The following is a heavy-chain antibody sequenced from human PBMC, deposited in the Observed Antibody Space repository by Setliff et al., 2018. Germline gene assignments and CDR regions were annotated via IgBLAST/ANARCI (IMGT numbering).Heavy chain of an antibody. CDR1: GGSISSGNYY. V-gene: IGHV4-39*01. Sequence: PSETLSLTCRVSGGSISSGNYYWGLIRQPPGKGLEWVATIYYSGSTYSNPSLKSRLIISVDAPDSQFSVKLSSVTAADTAVYYCARHKSNGSGSYPSLYMDVWGKGIMVTVSS. J-gene: IGHJ6*03. CDR3: ARHKSNGSGSYPSLYMDV. D-gene: IGHD3-10*01. CDR2: IYYSGST.